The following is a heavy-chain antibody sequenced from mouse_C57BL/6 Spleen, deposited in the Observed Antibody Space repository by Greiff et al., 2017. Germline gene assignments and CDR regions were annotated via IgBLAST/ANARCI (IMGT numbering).Heavy chain of an antibody. CDR1: GFTFSNYW. Sequence: EVQLVESGGGLVQPGGSMKLSCVASGFTFSNYWMNWVRQSPEQGLEWVAQIRLKSDNYATHYAESVKGRFTISRDDSKSSVYLQMNNLRAEDTGIYYCTAWGVFDYWGQGTTLTVSS. CDR3: TAWGVFDY. V-gene: IGHV6-3*01. J-gene: IGHJ2*01. CDR2: IRLKSDNYAT. D-gene: IGHD4-1*01.